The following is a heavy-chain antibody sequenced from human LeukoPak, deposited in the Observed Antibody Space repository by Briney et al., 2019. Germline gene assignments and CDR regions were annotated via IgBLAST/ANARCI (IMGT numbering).Heavy chain of an antibody. V-gene: IGHV3-23*01. Sequence: GGSLRLSCAASGFTFRTYAMSWVRQAPGKGLEWVSAISGSGVSTYYADSVTGRFTISRDNAKNILFLQMNSLRAEDTAVYYCVRGGGCSGSPMRYGTDVWGQGTTVTVSS. CDR2: ISGSGVST. CDR3: VRGGGCSGSPMRYGTDV. CDR1: GFTFRTYA. D-gene: IGHD6-19*01. J-gene: IGHJ6*02.